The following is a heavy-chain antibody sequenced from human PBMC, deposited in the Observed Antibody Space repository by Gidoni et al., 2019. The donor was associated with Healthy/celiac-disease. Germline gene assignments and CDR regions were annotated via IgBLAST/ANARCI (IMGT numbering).Heavy chain of an antibody. CDR2: IYPGDSDT. D-gene: IGHD3-10*01. CDR3: ARRPGPTRVTSLFDI. J-gene: IGHJ3*02. V-gene: IGHV5-51*01. Sequence: EVQLVQSGAEVKKPGESPKISCKGSGYSFTSYWIGWVRQMPGKGLEWMGIIYPGDSDTRYSPSFQGQVTSSADKSISTAYLQWSSLKASDTARYYCARRPGPTRVTSLFDIWGQGTMVTVSS. CDR1: GYSFTSYW.